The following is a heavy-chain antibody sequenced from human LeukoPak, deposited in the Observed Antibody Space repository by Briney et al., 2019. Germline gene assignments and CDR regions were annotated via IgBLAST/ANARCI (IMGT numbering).Heavy chain of an antibody. CDR2: IYYSGST. CDR1: GGSISSFY. Sequence: SETLSLTCTVSGGSISSFYWSWIRQPPGKGLEWIGYIYYSGSTNYNPSLKSRVTISVDTSKNQFSLKLSSVTAADTAVYYCARGDSSSWEGDLFDYWGQGTLVTVSS. V-gene: IGHV4-59*12. D-gene: IGHD6-13*01. CDR3: ARGDSSSWEGDLFDY. J-gene: IGHJ4*02.